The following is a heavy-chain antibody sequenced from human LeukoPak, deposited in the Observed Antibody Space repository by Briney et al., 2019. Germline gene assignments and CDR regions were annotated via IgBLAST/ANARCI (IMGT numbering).Heavy chain of an antibody. CDR3: ARLGARQMLEY. V-gene: IGHV3-7*01. J-gene: IGHJ4*02. CDR1: GFTFSSYA. D-gene: IGHD4-17*01. Sequence: GGSLRLSCAASGFTFSSYAMSWVRQAPGKGLEWVADIKQDGGQIYYLNSVKGRFTVSRDNAKNSLYLQMNSLRAEDTAVYYCARLGARQMLEYRGQGTLVTVSS. CDR2: IKQDGGQI.